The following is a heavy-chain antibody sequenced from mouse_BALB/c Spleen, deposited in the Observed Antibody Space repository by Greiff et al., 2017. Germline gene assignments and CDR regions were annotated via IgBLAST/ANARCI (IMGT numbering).Heavy chain of an antibody. CDR3: APAYYGNYYATDY. Sequence: QVQLQQPGAELVKPGASVKLSCKASGYTFTSYWMHWVKQRPGQGLEWIGEIAPSDSYTNYNQKFKGKATLTVDKSSSTAYMQLSSLTSEDSAVYYCAPAYYGNYYATDYWGQGTSVTVSS. J-gene: IGHJ4*01. CDR1: GYTFTSYW. CDR2: IAPSDSYT. D-gene: IGHD2-10*01. V-gene: IGHV1-69*02.